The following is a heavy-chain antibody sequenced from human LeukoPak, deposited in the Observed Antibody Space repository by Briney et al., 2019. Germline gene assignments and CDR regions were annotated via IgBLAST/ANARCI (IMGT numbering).Heavy chain of an antibody. J-gene: IGHJ4*02. CDR1: GFTFSSYS. CDR2: ISSTSLYI. D-gene: IGHD4-17*01. V-gene: IGHV3-21*04. Sequence: GGSLRLSCAASGFTFSSYSMSWVRQAPGKGLEWVSSISSTSLYIYYGDSVKGRFTISRDNAKNSLFLQMSSLRVEDTAVYYCARYMTSVTTGIEYWGQGTLITVCS. CDR3: ARYMTSVTTGIEY.